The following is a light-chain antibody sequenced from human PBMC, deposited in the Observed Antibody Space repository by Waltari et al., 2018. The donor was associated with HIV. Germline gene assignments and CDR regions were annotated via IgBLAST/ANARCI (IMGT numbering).Light chain of an antibody. V-gene: IGLV2-14*01. CDR2: EVS. CDR1: SSDIGGYNY. CDR3: SSYTSSNTLV. J-gene: IGLJ1*01. Sequence: QSALTQPASVSGSPGQSITISCTGTSSDIGGYNYVSWYQHPPGKAPKLMLYEVSNRPSGVSNRFSGSKSGNTASLTISGRQAEDEADYYCSSYTSSNTLVFGTGTKVTVL.